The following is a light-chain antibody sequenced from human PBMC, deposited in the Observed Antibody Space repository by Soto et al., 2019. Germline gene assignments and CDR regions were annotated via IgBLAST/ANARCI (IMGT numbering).Light chain of an antibody. Sequence: QSALTQPHSASGSPGQSVTICCTGTSSDVGGYNYVSWYQQHPGKVPKLMIYEVSKRPSGVPDRFSGSKSDNTASLTVSGLQAEDEADYYCTSYAGSSMLFGGGTKLTVL. CDR1: SSDVGGYNY. J-gene: IGLJ2*01. V-gene: IGLV2-8*01. CDR2: EVS. CDR3: TSYAGSSML.